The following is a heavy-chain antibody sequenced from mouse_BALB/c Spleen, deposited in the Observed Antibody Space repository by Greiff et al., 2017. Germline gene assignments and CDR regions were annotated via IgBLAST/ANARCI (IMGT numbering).Heavy chain of an antibody. CDR3: ARNNYRDEGFAY. J-gene: IGHJ3*01. Sequence: QVQLQQSGAELVRPGVSVKISCKGSGYTFTDYAMHWVKQSHAKSLEWIGVISTYYGDASYNQKFKGKATMTVDKSSSTAYMELARLTSEDSAIYYCARNNYRDEGFAYWGQGTLVTVSA. CDR2: ISTYYGDA. D-gene: IGHD2-14*01. CDR1: GYTFTDYA. V-gene: IGHV1S137*01.